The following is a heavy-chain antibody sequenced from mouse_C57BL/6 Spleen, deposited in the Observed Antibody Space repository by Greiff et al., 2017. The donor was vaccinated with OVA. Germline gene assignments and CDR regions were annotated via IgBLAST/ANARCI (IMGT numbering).Heavy chain of an antibody. Sequence: QVQLQQSGAELVKPGASVKISCKASGYTFTDYYINWVKQRPGQGLEWIGKIGPGSGSTYYNEKFKGKATLTADKSSSTAYMQLSSLTSEDSAVYFCARSDYYGSSYPDWYFDVWGTGTTVTVSS. D-gene: IGHD1-1*01. CDR3: ARSDYYGSSYPDWYFDV. V-gene: IGHV1-77*01. J-gene: IGHJ1*03. CDR1: GYTFTDYY. CDR2: IGPGSGST.